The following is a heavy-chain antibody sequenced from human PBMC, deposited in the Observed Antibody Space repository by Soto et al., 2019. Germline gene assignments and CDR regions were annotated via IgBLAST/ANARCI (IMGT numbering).Heavy chain of an antibody. CDR1: GGSFSGYY. V-gene: IGHV4-34*01. D-gene: IGHD2-2*02. Sequence: PSETLSLTGAGYGGSFSGYYWSWIRQPTGKGLEWIGEINHSGSTNYNPSLKSRVTISVDTSKNQFSLKLSSVTAADTAVYYCARGIPGTRYYYYYYYMDAWGKGTTVTVS. CDR3: ARGIPGTRYYYYYYYMDA. J-gene: IGHJ6*03. CDR2: INHSGST.